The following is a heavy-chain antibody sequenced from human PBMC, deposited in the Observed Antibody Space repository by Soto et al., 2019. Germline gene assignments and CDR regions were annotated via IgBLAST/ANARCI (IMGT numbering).Heavy chain of an antibody. V-gene: IGHV3-21*01. CDR2: ISSSSSYI. CDR1: GFTFSSYS. CDR3: AREITKGEYYYYMDV. Sequence: EVQLVESGGGLVKPGGSLRLSCAASGFTFSSYSMNWVRQAPGKGLEWVSSISSSSSYIYYADSVKGRFTISRDNAKNSLYLQMNSLRAEDTAVYYCAREITKGEYYYYMDVWGKGTTVTVSS. J-gene: IGHJ6*03. D-gene: IGHD1-20*01.